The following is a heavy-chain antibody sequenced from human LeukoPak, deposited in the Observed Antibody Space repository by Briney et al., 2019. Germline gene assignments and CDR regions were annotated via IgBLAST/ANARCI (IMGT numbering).Heavy chain of an antibody. CDR3: ASGRDIAVAGPGGYFDY. Sequence: PGGSLRLSCAASGFTFSSYWMSWVRQAPGKGLEWVANIKQDGSEKYYVDSAKGRFTISRDNAKNSLFLQMNSLTAEDTAVYYCASGRDIAVAGPGGYFDYWGQGTLVTVSS. CDR1: GFTFSSYW. D-gene: IGHD6-19*01. J-gene: IGHJ4*02. CDR2: IKQDGSEK. V-gene: IGHV3-7*03.